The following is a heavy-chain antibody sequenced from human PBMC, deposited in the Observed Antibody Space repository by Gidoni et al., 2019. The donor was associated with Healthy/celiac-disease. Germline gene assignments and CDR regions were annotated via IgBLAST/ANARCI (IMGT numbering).Heavy chain of an antibody. CDR2: IRYDGSNK. D-gene: IGHD6-19*01. CDR1: GFTFSRYG. Sequence: QVQLVESGGGVVQPGGSLRLSCAASGFTFSRYGMHWVRQAPGKGLEWVAFIRYDGSNKYYADSVKGRFTISRDNSKNTLYLQMNSLRAEDTAVYYCAKLTGIAVAGTGNDYWGQGTLVTVSS. CDR3: AKLTGIAVAGTGNDY. J-gene: IGHJ4*02. V-gene: IGHV3-30*02.